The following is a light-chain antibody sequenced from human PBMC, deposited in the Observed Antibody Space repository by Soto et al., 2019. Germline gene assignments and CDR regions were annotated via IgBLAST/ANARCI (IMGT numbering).Light chain of an antibody. CDR1: SSDVGGYNY. CDR3: CSQTNTGTRI. J-gene: IGLJ2*01. Sequence: QSALTQPASVSGSPGQSIALSCTGTSSDVGGYNYVSWYQQHPGKAPKLMIYDVNYRPSGVSNRFSGSKSGNTASLTISGLQAEDEGDYYCCSQTNTGTRIFGGGTKVTVL. V-gene: IGLV2-14*01. CDR2: DVN.